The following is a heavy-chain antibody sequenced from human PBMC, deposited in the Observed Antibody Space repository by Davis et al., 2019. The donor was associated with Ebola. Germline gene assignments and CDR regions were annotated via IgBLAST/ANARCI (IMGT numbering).Heavy chain of an antibody. V-gene: IGHV4-39*02. Sequence: SETLSPTCSVSGGSIRRSDYYCSWVRQSPGKGLEWIGSVFYTGPTYFNPSVTRQLTVSVDTAKNHFSLELNSVTAADTAVYYCAIQIMGRTRGFDYWGQGALVTVSS. CDR1: GGSIRRSDYY. CDR2: VFYTGPT. J-gene: IGHJ4*02. CDR3: AIQIMGRTRGFDY. D-gene: IGHD1-26*01.